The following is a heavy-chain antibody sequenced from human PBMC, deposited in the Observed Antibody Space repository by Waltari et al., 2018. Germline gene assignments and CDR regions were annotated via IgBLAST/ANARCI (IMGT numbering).Heavy chain of an antibody. J-gene: IGHJ4*02. D-gene: IGHD2-8*01. CDR1: GYAVNSGFY. CDR2: VYYDGTT. CDR3: MRQVIGYCTSAACRRLES. Sequence: QLQLKESGPGLLKPSETLSRTCDVSGYAVNSGFYWGWIRQSPGKGLEWIATVYYDGTTVYDRALVSGATTTMDTAKNQFSLTLESVTAADTAVYYCMRQVIGYCTSAACRRLESWGQGTLVTVSP. V-gene: IGHV4-38-2*01.